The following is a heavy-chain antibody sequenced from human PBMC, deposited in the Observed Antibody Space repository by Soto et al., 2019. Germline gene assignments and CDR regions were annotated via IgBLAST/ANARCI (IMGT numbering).Heavy chain of an antibody. CDR1: GFTFSSHA. V-gene: IGHV3-23*01. J-gene: IGHJ4*02. Sequence: GGSLRLPCAASGFTFSSHAMSWVSQAPEKGLEWVSAISGSGGSTYYADSVKGRFTISRDNSKNTLYLQMNSLRAEDTAVYYCAKVSLTTVAPCSFDYWGQGTLVTVSS. D-gene: IGHD4-17*01. CDR3: AKVSLTTVAPCSFDY. CDR2: ISGSGGST.